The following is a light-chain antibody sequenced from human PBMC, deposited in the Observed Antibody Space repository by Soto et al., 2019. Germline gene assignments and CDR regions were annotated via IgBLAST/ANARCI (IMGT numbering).Light chain of an antibody. V-gene: IGKV1-5*03. CDR2: KAS. Sequence: DIPMTQSPSTLSASVGDRVTITCRASQSVSSWLAWYQQKPGKVPKLLIYKASSLESGVPLRFSGSVSGTEFTLTISSLQPDDFATYYCQQYDSHLPTFGQGTKVEIK. CDR3: QQYDSHLPT. CDR1: QSVSSW. J-gene: IGKJ2*01.